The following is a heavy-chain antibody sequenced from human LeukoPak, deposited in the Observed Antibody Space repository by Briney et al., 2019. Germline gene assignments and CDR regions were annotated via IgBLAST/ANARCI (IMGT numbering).Heavy chain of an antibody. V-gene: IGHV3-23*01. J-gene: IGHJ4*02. CDR3: AKGILSVNDY. CDR2: ISGSGGST. CDR1: GFTLSSYA. Sequence: GGSLRLSCAASGFTLSSYAMSWVRQAPGEGLEWVSVISGSGGSTYYADSVKGRFTISRDNSKNTLFLQMNSLRAEDTAVYYCAKGILSVNDYWGQGTLVTVSS. D-gene: IGHD2-15*01.